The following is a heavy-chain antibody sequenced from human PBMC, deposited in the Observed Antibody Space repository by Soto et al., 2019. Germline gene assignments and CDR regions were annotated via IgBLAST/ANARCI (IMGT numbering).Heavy chain of an antibody. CDR3: ARPSPHGGDYYYYMVV. Sequence: SETLSLTCTVSGGSISSSSYYWGWIRQPPGKGLEWIGSIYYSGSTYYNPSLKSRVTISVDTSKNQFSLKLSSVTAADTAVYYCARPSPHGGDYYYYMVVWGKGTTVTVSS. J-gene: IGHJ6*03. CDR1: GGSISSSSYY. D-gene: IGHD2-2*01. CDR2: IYYSGST. V-gene: IGHV4-39*01.